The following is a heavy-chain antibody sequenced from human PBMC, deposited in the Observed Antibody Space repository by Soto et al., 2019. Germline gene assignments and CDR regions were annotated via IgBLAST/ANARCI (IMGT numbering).Heavy chain of an antibody. CDR3: ARPRSSGYAGEFDY. D-gene: IGHD3-22*01. Sequence: QVQLQESGPGLVKPSETLSLTCTVSGGSISPYYWSWIRQPPGKGLEWIGFIYYSGSTNYNPSLTSRVPISVDTSQNQLSLRLTSVTAADTAVYYCARPRSSGYAGEFDYWGQGTLVTVSS. CDR1: GGSISPYY. V-gene: IGHV4-59*01. CDR2: IYYSGST. J-gene: IGHJ4*02.